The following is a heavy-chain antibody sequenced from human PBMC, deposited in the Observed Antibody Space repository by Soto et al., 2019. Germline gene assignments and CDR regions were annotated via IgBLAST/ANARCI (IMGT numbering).Heavy chain of an antibody. V-gene: IGHV3-23*01. CDR2: ISGSGGAT. J-gene: IGHJ4*02. Sequence: EVQLLESGGGLVQPGGSLRLSCAASGFTLSSYAMSWVRQAPGKGLEWVSIISGSGGATYYADSGKGRFTISRDSSKNTLYLQMNSLRAEDTATYYCAKDSGGYFEGNFDYWGQGTLVTVSS. CDR3: AKDSGGYFEGNFDY. CDR1: GFTLSSYA. D-gene: IGHD1-26*01.